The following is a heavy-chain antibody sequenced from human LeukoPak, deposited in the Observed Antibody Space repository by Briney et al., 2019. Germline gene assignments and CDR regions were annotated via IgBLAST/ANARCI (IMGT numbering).Heavy chain of an antibody. CDR3: ATKDYADGSALMDV. V-gene: IGHV1-69*01. J-gene: IGHJ6*04. CDR1: GGTFSNYG. Sequence: GSSVKVSCKASGGTFSNYGFTWVRQAPGQGLEWMGVIIPALGTANYAQKFQARVTITADGSTSTVYMDLRSLRSEDTATYYCATKDYADGSALMDVWGRGTTVIVSS. CDR2: IIPALGTA. D-gene: IGHD4-17*01.